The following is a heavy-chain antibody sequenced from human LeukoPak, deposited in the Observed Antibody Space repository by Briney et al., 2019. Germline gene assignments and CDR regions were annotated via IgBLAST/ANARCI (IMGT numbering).Heavy chain of an antibody. J-gene: IGHJ6*03. Sequence: SQTLSLTCAVYGGSFSGYYWSWIRQPPGKGLEWIGEINHSGSTNYNPSLKSGVTISVDTTKHQFSLKLSSVTAADTAVYYCARDRDEYYYGSGYYYYMDVWGKGTTVTVSS. D-gene: IGHD3-10*01. CDR2: INHSGST. CDR1: GGSFSGYY. V-gene: IGHV4-34*01. CDR3: ARDRDEYYYGSGYYYYMDV.